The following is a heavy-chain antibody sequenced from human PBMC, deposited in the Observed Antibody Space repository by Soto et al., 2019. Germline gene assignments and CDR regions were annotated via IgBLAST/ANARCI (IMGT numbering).Heavy chain of an antibody. CDR3: ARDILNYYDSSGYFDY. J-gene: IGHJ4*02. Sequence: GASVKVACKASGYTFTSYYMHWVRRAPGQGLEWMGIINPSGGRTSYAQKFQGRVTMTRDTSTSTVYMELSSLRSEDTAVYYCARDILNYYDSSGYFDYWGQGTLVTVA. CDR2: INPSGGRT. D-gene: IGHD3-22*01. V-gene: IGHV1-46*01. CDR1: GYTFTSYY.